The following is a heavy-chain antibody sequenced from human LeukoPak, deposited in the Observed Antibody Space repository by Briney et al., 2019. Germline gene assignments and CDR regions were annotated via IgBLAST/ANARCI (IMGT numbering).Heavy chain of an antibody. CDR3: ARDLNGKIPY. V-gene: IGHV4-34*01. J-gene: IGHJ4*02. Sequence: SETLSLTCAVYGGSFSGYYWSWIRQPPGKGLEWIGSINHSGATYNNPSLGSRVTISLDMSKNQFSLRLSSVTAADTAVYYCARDLNGKIPYWGQGTLVAVSS. CDR1: GGSFSGYY. CDR2: INHSGAT. D-gene: IGHD1-1*01.